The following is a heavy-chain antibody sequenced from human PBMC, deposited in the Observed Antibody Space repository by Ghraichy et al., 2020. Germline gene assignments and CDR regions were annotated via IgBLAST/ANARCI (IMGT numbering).Heavy chain of an antibody. D-gene: IGHD3-10*01. CDR3: AKISPTIYYGSKDAFAL. Sequence: LSLTCEASGFTFSNSAMTWVRQAPGKGLEWLSSMSGSGHNIFYADSVKGRFTISRDNFKNTLYLQMNSLRVEDTAIYYCAKISPTIYYGSKDAFALWGQGTMVTVSS. V-gene: IGHV3-23*01. CDR1: GFTFSNSA. CDR2: MSGSGHNI. J-gene: IGHJ3*01.